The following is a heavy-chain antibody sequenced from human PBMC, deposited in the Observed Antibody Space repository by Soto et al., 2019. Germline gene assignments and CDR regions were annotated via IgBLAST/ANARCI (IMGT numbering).Heavy chain of an antibody. D-gene: IGHD2-15*01. J-gene: IGHJ5*02. Sequence: QVQLVQSGAEVKKPGASVKISCKASGYTFTRYTMNWVRQAPGQRLEWMGWINPDNGNTKYSQKFQDRVIITRDTSASTAYMDLSSLRSEGTAVYYCARGIATGQLDPWGQGTLVTVSS. CDR3: ARGIATGQLDP. CDR1: GYTFTRYT. CDR2: INPDNGNT. V-gene: IGHV1-3*01.